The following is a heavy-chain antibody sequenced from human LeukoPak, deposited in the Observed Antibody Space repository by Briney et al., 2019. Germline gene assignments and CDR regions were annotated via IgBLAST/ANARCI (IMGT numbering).Heavy chain of an antibody. CDR3: ARCRSIAARTAFDY. Sequence: SETLSLTCTVSGGSISSYYWSWIRQPPGKGLEWIGYIYYSGSTNYNPSLKSRVTISVDTSKNQFSLKLSSVTAADTAVYYCARCRSIAARTAFDYWGQGTLVTVSS. V-gene: IGHV4-59*01. CDR2: IYYSGST. J-gene: IGHJ4*02. CDR1: GGSISSYY. D-gene: IGHD6-6*01.